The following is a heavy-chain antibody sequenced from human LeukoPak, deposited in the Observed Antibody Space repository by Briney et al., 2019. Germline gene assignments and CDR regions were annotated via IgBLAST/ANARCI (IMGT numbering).Heavy chain of an antibody. J-gene: IGHJ4*02. V-gene: IGHV1-18*01. CDR2: ISAYNGNT. D-gene: IGHD2-2*01. CDR3: ARDLIRYCSSTSCSPFDY. Sequence: GASVKVSCKASGYTFTSYGISWVRQAPGQGLEWMRCISAYNGNTNYAQKLQGRVTMTTDTSTSTAYMELRSLRSDDTAVYYCARDLIRYCSSTSCSPFDYWGQGTLVTVSS. CDR1: GYTFTSYG.